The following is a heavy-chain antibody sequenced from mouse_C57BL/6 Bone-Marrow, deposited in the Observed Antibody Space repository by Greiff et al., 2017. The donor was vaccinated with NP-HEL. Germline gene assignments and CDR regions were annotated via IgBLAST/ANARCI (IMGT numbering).Heavy chain of an antibody. CDR3: SRAGQGGYAWFAY. J-gene: IGHJ3*01. CDR1: GYAFTNYL. CDR2: FNPGSGGT. Sequence: QVQLQQSGAELVRPGTSVKVSCKASGYAFTNYLIEWVKQRPGQGLEWIGVFNPGSGGTNYNEKFKSKATLTADKSSSTAYMQLSSLTSEDSAVYFWSRAGQGGYAWFAYWGQGTLVTVSA. D-gene: IGHD2-2*01. V-gene: IGHV1-54*01.